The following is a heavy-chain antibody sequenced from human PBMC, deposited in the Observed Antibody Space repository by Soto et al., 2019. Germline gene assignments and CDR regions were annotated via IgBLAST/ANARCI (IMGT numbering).Heavy chain of an antibody. Sequence: PSETLSLTCTVSGGSVSSGSYYWSWIRQPPGKGLEWIGYIYYSGSTNYNPSLKSRVTISVDTSKNQFSLKLRPVTAADTAVYYCAAEYSSGWYRKNEVDYWGQGTLVTVSS. J-gene: IGHJ4*02. CDR1: GGSVSSGSYY. V-gene: IGHV4-61*01. D-gene: IGHD6-19*01. CDR3: AAEYSSGWYRKNEVDY. CDR2: IYYSGST.